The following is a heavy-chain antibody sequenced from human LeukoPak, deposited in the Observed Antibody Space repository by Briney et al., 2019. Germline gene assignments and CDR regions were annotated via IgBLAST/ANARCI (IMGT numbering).Heavy chain of an antibody. D-gene: IGHD4-17*01. CDR3: ARATTTRTRFDY. CDR1: GLTLSNYW. Sequence: GGSLRLSCTASGLTLSNYWMIWVRQAPGKGLQWVAKIKQDGSEKYYVDSVKGRFTISRDNAENSLYLQMNSLRDENTAVYFCARATTTRTRFDYWGQGTLVTVSS. J-gene: IGHJ4*02. V-gene: IGHV3-7*03. CDR2: IKQDGSEK.